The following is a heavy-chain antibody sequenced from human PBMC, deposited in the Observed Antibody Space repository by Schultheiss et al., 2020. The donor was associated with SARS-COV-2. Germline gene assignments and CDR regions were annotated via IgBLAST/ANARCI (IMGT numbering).Heavy chain of an antibody. CDR1: GGSFSGYY. CDR3: ARLDSDWGYIDY. J-gene: IGHJ4*02. D-gene: IGHD7-27*01. Sequence: GSLRLSCAVYGGSFSGYYWSWIRQPPGKGLEWIGEINHSESTNYNPSLKSRVTISVDTSKNQFSLKLTSVTATDTAMYYCARLDSDWGYIDYWGLGTLVTVSS. V-gene: IGHV4-34*01. CDR2: INHSEST.